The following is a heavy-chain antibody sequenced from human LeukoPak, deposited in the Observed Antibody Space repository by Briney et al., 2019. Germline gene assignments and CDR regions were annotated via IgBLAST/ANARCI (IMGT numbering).Heavy chain of an antibody. Sequence: GGSLRLSCAASGFTLSSYAMSWVRQAPGKGLEWVSAISGSGGSTYYADSVKGRFTISRDNSKNTLYLQMNSLRAEDTAVYYRAKSDSGWYGETFDYWGQGTLVTVSS. J-gene: IGHJ4*02. V-gene: IGHV3-23*01. CDR1: GFTLSSYA. D-gene: IGHD6-19*01. CDR3: AKSDSGWYGETFDY. CDR2: ISGSGGST.